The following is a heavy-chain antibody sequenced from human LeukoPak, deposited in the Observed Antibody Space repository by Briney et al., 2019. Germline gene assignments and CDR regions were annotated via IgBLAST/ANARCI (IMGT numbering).Heavy chain of an antibody. CDR3: AKDWYYDYVWGSLADY. CDR1: GFTFSSYA. V-gene: IGHV3-23*01. D-gene: IGHD3-16*01. J-gene: IGHJ4*02. Sequence: GGSLRLSCAASGFTFSSYAMSWVRQAPGKGLEWVSAVSGSGGSTYYADSVKGRFTISRDNSKNTLYLQMNSLRAEDTAVYYCAKDWYYDYVWGSLADYWGQGTLVTVSS. CDR2: VSGSGGST.